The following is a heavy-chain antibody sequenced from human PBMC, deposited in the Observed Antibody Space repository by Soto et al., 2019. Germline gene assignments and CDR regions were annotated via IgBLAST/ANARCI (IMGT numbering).Heavy chain of an antibody. CDR2: IKADNGNT. J-gene: IGHJ4*02. CDR1: GYTFSGSV. V-gene: IGHV1-3*01. D-gene: IGHD4-17*01. CDR3: ATEIDAITVTSLDY. Sequence: QVQLVQSGAEVKKPGASVKVSCKASGYTFSGSVMHWVRPAPGQRLEWMGWIKADNGNTKYSQKFQDRVTLTRDAPASTAYMELSSLRSEDTTVYYCATEIDAITVTSLDYWGQGTLVTVSS.